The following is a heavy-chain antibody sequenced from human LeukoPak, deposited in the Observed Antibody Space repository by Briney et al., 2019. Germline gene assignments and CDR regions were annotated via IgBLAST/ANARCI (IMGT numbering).Heavy chain of an antibody. CDR1: GFTFSIYA. Sequence: GGSLRLSCAASGFTFSIYAMSWVRQAPGKGLEWVSGISGSSSHTMDADSVRGRFTISRDNTRNTLYLHLNNVRAEDTALYYCAKEHDYSNAAPEWGFDSWGQGTRVTVSS. J-gene: IGHJ4*02. CDR3: AKEHDYSNAAPEWGFDS. V-gene: IGHV3-23*01. CDR2: ISGSSSHT. D-gene: IGHD3-3*01.